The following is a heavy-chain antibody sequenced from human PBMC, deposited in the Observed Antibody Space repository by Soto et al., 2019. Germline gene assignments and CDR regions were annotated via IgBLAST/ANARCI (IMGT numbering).Heavy chain of an antibody. CDR3: ARGDGSGSYTQQYFDY. J-gene: IGHJ4*02. CDR1: GGSISSGGYY. D-gene: IGHD3-10*01. Sequence: SETLSLTCTVSGGSISSGGYYWSWIRQHPWKGLEWIGYIYYSGSTYYNPSLKSRLTISVDTSKNQFSLKLSSVTAADTAMYYCARGDGSGSYTQQYFDYWGQGTLVNVSS. CDR2: IYYSGST. V-gene: IGHV4-31*03.